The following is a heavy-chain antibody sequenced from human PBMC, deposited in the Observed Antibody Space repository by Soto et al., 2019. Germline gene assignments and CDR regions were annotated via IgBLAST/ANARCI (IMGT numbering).Heavy chain of an antibody. Sequence: PSETLSLTCTVSGDSISSSTWSWIRQPPGKGLEWIGYLYYSGTTDYNPSLESRVTISVDTSKNQFSLKLSSVTAADTAVYYCARVQYCTNGVCRPHFDYWGQGTLVTVSS. CDR3: ARVQYCTNGVCRPHFDY. J-gene: IGHJ4*02. CDR1: GDSISSST. V-gene: IGHV4-59*01. D-gene: IGHD2-8*01. CDR2: LYYSGTT.